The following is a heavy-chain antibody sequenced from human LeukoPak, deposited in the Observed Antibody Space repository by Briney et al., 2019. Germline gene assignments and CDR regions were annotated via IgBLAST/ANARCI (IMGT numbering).Heavy chain of an antibody. CDR2: INHSGST. D-gene: IGHD3-16*02. Sequence: KSSETLSLTCAVYGGSFSGYYWSWIRQPPGKGLEWIGSINHSGSTNYNPSLKGRVTISVDTSKNQYSLKLSSVTAADTAVYYCARGRYDYVWGSYRRRAYYFDYWGQGTLVTVSS. J-gene: IGHJ4*02. V-gene: IGHV4-34*01. CDR1: GGSFSGYY. CDR3: ARGRYDYVWGSYRRRAYYFDY.